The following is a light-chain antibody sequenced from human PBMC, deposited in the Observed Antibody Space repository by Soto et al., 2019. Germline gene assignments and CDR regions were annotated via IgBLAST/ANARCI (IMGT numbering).Light chain of an antibody. CDR1: SSKLGAGYD. V-gene: IGLV1-40*01. CDR3: QSYDTSLRGVV. CDR2: GNN. J-gene: IGLJ3*02. Sequence: QSVLTQPPSVSGAPGQRVTIPCTGSSSKLGAGYDVHWYQQLPGAAPKLLNYGNNNRPSGLPDRLSASKSVTSASLAITGLQAEDEADYSCQSYDTSLRGVVFGGGTQLTVL.